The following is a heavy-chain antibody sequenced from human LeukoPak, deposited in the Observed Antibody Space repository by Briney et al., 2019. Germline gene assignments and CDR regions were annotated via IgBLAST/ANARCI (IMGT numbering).Heavy chain of an antibody. J-gene: IGHJ4*02. CDR3: ARDGPYDSSGYFDY. CDR1: GFAVSSTY. CDR2: ISSSGSTI. D-gene: IGHD3-22*01. Sequence: GGSLRLSCAVSGFAVSSTYMSWVRQAPGKGLEWVSYISSSGSTIYYADSVKGRFTISRDNAKNALYLQMNSLRAEDTAVYYCARDGPYDSSGYFDYWGQGTLVTVSS. V-gene: IGHV3-11*04.